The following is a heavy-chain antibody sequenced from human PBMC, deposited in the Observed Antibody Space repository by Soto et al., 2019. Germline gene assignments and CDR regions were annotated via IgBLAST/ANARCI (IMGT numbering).Heavy chain of an antibody. J-gene: IGHJ4*02. CDR3: ARSPPSNYFDY. Sequence: SVKVPCKASGGTFSSYAIIWVRQAPGQGLEWMGGIIPIFGTANYAQKFQGRVTITADESTSTAYMELSSLRSEDTAVYYCARSPPSNYFDYWGQGTLVTVSS. CDR1: GGTFSSYA. CDR2: IIPIFGTA. V-gene: IGHV1-69*13. D-gene: IGHD2-2*01.